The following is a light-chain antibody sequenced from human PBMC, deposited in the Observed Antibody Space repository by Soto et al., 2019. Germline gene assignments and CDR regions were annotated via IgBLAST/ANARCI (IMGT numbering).Light chain of an antibody. CDR1: QSVSRR. Sequence: DIQMTQSPSTLSASVGDRITITCRARQSVSRRLAWFQQKPGKAPKLLIYDASSLESGVPSRFSGRGSWTEFTLTISSLQPDDCATYYCHTYNSYSLHTFGQGPKLEIK. CDR2: DAS. CDR3: HTYNSYSLHT. J-gene: IGKJ2*01. V-gene: IGKV1-5*01.